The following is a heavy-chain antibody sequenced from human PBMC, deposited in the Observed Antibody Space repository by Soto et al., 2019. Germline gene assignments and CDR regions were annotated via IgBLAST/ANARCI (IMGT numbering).Heavy chain of an antibody. D-gene: IGHD6-19*01. CDR3: ARIGRTRPLSVAGILDYYYYGMDV. CDR2: IDWDDDK. V-gene: IGHV2-70*01. CDR1: GFSLSTSGMC. Sequence: SGPTLVNPTPTLTLTCTFSGFSLSTSGMCVSWIRQPPGKAPEWLALIDWDDDKYYSTSLRTRLTISKDTSKNQVVLTMTNMDPVDTATYYCARIGRTRPLSVAGILDYYYYGMDVWGQGTTVTVSS. J-gene: IGHJ6*02.